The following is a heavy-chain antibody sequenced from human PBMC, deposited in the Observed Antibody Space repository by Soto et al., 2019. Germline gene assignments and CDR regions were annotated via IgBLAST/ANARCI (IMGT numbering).Heavy chain of an antibody. CDR2: MYYSGST. J-gene: IGHJ3*01. Sequence: QLQLQESGPGLVKPSETLSLTCTVSGGSISSSTYYWGWIRHPPGKGLEWIGSMYYSGSTYYNPSLKSRVTISVDTSNNQFSLELSSVTAADTAVYYCARRVTWAFDVWGRGTMVTVSS. CDR3: ARRVTWAFDV. CDR1: GGSISSSTYY. V-gene: IGHV4-39*01.